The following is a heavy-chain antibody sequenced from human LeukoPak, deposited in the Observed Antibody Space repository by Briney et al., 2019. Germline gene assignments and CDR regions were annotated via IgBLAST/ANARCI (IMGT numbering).Heavy chain of an antibody. CDR2: ISGSGGST. D-gene: IGHD5-12*01. CDR3: TRDSGYNAFDI. V-gene: IGHV3-23*01. CDR1: GFTFSSYA. J-gene: IGHJ3*02. Sequence: GGSLRLSCAASGFTFSSYAMSWVRQAPGKGLEWVSAISGSGGSTYYADSVKGRFTISRDNAKNSLYLQMNSLRGEDTAVYYCTRDSGYNAFDIWGQGTMVTVSS.